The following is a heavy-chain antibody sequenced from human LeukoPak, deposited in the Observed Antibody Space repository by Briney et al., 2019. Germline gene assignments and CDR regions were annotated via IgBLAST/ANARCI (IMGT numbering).Heavy chain of an antibody. D-gene: IGHD2-15*01. CDR2: ILYGGSNK. CDR3: ARDGCSGGNCHNFRY. CDR1: GFTFISYT. V-gene: IGHV3-30-3*01. J-gene: IGHJ4*02. Sequence: PGRALLLSCSASGFTFISYTMHWVRQAPGKGLEGVAIILYGGSNKYYADSVKGRFTISRDNSKNTLYLQMISLRAEDTSVYYCARDGCSGGNCHNFRYWGQGTLVTVSS.